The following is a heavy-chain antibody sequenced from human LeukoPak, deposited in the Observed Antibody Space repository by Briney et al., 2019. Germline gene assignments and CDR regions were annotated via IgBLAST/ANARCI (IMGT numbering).Heavy chain of an antibody. CDR3: AKSRFLEWLLFDY. D-gene: IGHD3-3*01. CDR1: GFTFSSYA. V-gene: IGHV3-23*01. CDR2: ICGSGGST. J-gene: IGHJ4*02. Sequence: GGSLRLSCAASGFTFSSYAMSWVRQAPGKGLEWVSAICGSGGSTYYADSVKGRFTISRDTYKHFMYLLINSLRAEDTAVYYCAKSRFLEWLLFDYWGERTLVTVSS.